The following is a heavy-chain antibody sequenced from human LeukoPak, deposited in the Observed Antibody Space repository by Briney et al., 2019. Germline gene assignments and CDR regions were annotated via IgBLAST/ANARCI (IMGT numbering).Heavy chain of an antibody. Sequence: PSGTLSLTCAVSGGSISSTNWWSWVRQPQGKGLEWIGESYHSGTTNYNPSLKSRVTISVEKSKNQFSLKLSSVTAADTAMYYCARVAGSGARNWFDPWGQGTLVTVSS. CDR3: ARVAGSGARNWFDP. CDR1: GGSISSTNW. D-gene: IGHD3-10*01. J-gene: IGHJ5*02. V-gene: IGHV4-4*02. CDR2: SYHSGTT.